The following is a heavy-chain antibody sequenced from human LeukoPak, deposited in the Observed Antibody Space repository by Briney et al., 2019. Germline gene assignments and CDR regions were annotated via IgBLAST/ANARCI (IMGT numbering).Heavy chain of an antibody. Sequence: SETLSLTCSVSGYAISSGYFWGWIRQPPGKGLEWIGTIYHSGSTNYNPSLKSRVTISVDKSKNQFSLKLSSVTAADTAVYYCARLRSGYLPFDYWGQGTLVTVSS. CDR1: GYAISSGYF. CDR3: ARLRSGYLPFDY. CDR2: IYHSGST. V-gene: IGHV4-38-2*02. D-gene: IGHD5-12*01. J-gene: IGHJ4*02.